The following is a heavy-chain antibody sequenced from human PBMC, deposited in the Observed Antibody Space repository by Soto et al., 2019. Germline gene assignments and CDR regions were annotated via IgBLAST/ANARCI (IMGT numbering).Heavy chain of an antibody. CDR1: GGSISSGGYY. CDR2: IYYSGST. J-gene: IGHJ3*02. V-gene: IGHV4-31*03. CDR3: ESIRKWAEDAFDI. D-gene: IGHD2-21*01. Sequence: SETLSLTCTVSGGSISSGGYYWSWIRQHPGKGLEWIGYIYYSGSTYYNPSLKSRVTISVDTSKNQFSLKLSSVTAADTAVYYCESIRKWAEDAFDIWGQGTMVTVSS.